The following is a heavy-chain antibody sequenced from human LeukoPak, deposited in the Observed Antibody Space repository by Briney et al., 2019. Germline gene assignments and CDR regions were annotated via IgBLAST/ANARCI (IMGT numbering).Heavy chain of an antibody. V-gene: IGHV1-69*01. D-gene: IGHD4-17*01. Sequence: SVKVSCKASGGTFSSYAISWVRQAPGQGLEWMGGIIPIFGTANYAQKFQGRVTITADESTSTAYMELSSLRSEDTAVYYCASAWMYGDYVQYYFDYWGQGTLVTVSS. CDR2: IIPIFGTA. CDR1: GGTFSSYA. J-gene: IGHJ4*02. CDR3: ASAWMYGDYVQYYFDY.